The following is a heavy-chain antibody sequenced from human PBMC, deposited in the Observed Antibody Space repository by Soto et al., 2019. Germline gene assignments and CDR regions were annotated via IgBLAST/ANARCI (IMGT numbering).Heavy chain of an antibody. CDR3: ARELPIAAAGTCDY. V-gene: IGHV4-4*07. CDR1: GGSISSYY. J-gene: IGHJ4*02. Sequence: SETLSLTCTVSGGSISSYYWSWIRQPAGKGLEWIGRIYTSGSTNCNPSLKSRVTMSVDTSKNQFSLKLSSVTAADTAVYYCARELPIAAAGTCDYWGQGTLVTVSS. CDR2: IYTSGST. D-gene: IGHD6-13*01.